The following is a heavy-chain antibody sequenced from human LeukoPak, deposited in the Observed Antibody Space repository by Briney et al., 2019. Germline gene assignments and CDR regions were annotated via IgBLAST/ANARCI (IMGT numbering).Heavy chain of an antibody. CDR1: GFTFISYS. Sequence: PGGSLRLSCAASGFTFISYSTHWVRQAPGKGLEWVAFIRYDGSNKYYADSVKGRFTISRDNSKNTVYLQVNSLRAEDTAVYYCAKHGLPLVVISAPLDYWGQGTLVTVAS. CDR2: IRYDGSNK. CDR3: AKHGLPLVVISAPLDY. V-gene: IGHV3-30*02. J-gene: IGHJ4*02. D-gene: IGHD2-15*01.